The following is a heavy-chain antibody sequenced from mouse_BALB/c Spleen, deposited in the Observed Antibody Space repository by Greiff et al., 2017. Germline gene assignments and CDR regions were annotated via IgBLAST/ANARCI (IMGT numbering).Heavy chain of an antibody. CDR2: IRSKSNNYAT. J-gene: IGHJ1*01. D-gene: IGHD1-1*01. V-gene: IGHV10-1*02. CDR3: VRHTSRYWYFDV. Sequence: EVQVVESGGGLVQPKGSLKLSCAASGFTFNTYAMNWVRQAPGKGLEWVARIRSKSNNYATYYADSVKDRFTISRDDSQSMLYLQMNNLKTEDTAMYYCVRHTSRYWYFDVWGAGTTVTVSS. CDR1: GFTFNTYA.